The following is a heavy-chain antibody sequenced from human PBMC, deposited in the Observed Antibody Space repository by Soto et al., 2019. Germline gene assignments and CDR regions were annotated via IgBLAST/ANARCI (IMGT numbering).Heavy chain of an antibody. V-gene: IGHV1-18*01. CDR2: ISSYNGDT. CDR1: GYTFTSYA. D-gene: IGHD1-1*01. Sequence: ASVKVSCKASGYTFTSYAMNWVRQAPGQGPEWMGWISSYNGDTNYAQTFQGRVTMTEDTSTDTAYMELSSLRSEDTAVYYCATTQNNPDHIHYTYHGMDVWGQGTTVTVSS. CDR3: ATTQNNPDHIHYTYHGMDV. J-gene: IGHJ6*02.